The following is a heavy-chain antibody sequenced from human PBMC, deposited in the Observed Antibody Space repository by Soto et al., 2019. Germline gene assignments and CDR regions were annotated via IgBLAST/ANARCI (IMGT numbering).Heavy chain of an antibody. D-gene: IGHD6-13*01. Sequence: SETLSLTCAVYGGSFSGYYWSWIRQPPGKGLEWIGEINHSGSTNYNPSLKSRVTISVDTSKNQFSLKLSSVTAADTAVYYCAVGIAAAGPRVDWFDPWGQGTLVTV. CDR1: GGSFSGYY. CDR3: AVGIAAAGPRVDWFDP. V-gene: IGHV4-34*01. J-gene: IGHJ5*02. CDR2: INHSGST.